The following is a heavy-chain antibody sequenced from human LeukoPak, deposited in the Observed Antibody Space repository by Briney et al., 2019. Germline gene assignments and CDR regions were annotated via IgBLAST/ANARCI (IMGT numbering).Heavy chain of an antibody. CDR3: ARDASSSWYAHWFDP. V-gene: IGHV3-21*01. CDR1: GFTFSSYS. CDR2: ISSSSSYI. J-gene: IGHJ5*02. D-gene: IGHD6-13*01. Sequence: AGGSLRLSCAASGFTFSSYSMNWVRQAPGKGLEWVSSISSSSSYIYYADSVKGRFTISRDNAKNSLYLQMNSLRAEDTAVYYCARDASSSWYAHWFDPWGQGTLVTVSS.